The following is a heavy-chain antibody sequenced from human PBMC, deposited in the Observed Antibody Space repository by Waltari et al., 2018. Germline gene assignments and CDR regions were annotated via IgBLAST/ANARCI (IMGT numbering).Heavy chain of an antibody. CDR2: NYYSGST. D-gene: IGHD2-21*02. CDR3: ARGDLSWLFFDY. Sequence: QVQLQESGPGLVKPSETLSLTCTVSGGSISSYYWSWIRQPPGKGLEWIGYNYYSGSTNYNSALKSRVTIAVDTSKNQFSLKLSSVTAADTAVYYCARGDLSWLFFDYWGQGTLVTVSS. CDR1: GGSISSYY. V-gene: IGHV4-59*01. J-gene: IGHJ4*02.